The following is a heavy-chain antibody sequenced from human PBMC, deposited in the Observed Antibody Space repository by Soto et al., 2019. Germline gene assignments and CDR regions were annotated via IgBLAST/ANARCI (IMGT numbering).Heavy chain of an antibody. CDR3: ARDRGPSIAAAGTVYYYYMDV. D-gene: IGHD6-13*01. Sequence: SQTLSLTCAISGDSVSSNSAAWNWIRQSPSRGLEWLGRTYYRSKWYNDYAVSVKSRITINPDTSKNQFSLQLNSVTPEDTAVYYCARDRGPSIAAAGTVYYYYMDVWGKGTTVTVSS. J-gene: IGHJ6*03. CDR2: TYYRSKWYN. V-gene: IGHV6-1*01. CDR1: GDSVSSNSAA.